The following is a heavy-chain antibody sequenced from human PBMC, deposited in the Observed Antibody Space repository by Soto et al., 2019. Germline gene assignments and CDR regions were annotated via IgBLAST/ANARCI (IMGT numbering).Heavy chain of an antibody. D-gene: IGHD2-8*02. Sequence: ASVKVSCKASGYSFTTSGITWVRQAPGQGLEWMGWISTYNGNTNYAQKLQDRVTLTTDTSTSTAYMELRSLRSDDTAVYYCARRLYCDYDYWGQGTPVTVSS. J-gene: IGHJ4*02. CDR3: ARRLYCDYDY. CDR1: GYSFTTSG. CDR2: ISTYNGNT. V-gene: IGHV1-18*01.